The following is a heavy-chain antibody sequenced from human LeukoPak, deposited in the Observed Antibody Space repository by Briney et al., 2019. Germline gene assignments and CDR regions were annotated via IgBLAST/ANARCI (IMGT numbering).Heavy chain of an antibody. CDR1: GFDVSSHH. J-gene: IGHJ3*02. D-gene: IGHD3-22*01. CDR2: TYTRGNS. CDR3: ARGGRGSVAVVAPRSFDI. Sequence: HSGGSLRLSCAASGFDVSSHHMVWVRQAPGKGLEWVSVTYTRGNSYYTDSVKGRFIISRDTSKNPMDLQMNSLSPEDSALYFCARGGRGSVAVVAPRSFDIWGQGTMVAVSS. V-gene: IGHV3-53*01.